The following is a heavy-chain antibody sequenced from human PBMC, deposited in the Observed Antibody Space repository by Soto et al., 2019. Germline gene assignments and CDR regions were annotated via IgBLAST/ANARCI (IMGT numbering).Heavy chain of an antibody. Sequence: SETLSLTCTVSGGAVSSGTYYWSWIRQPPGKGLEWIGHIYFTGSTNYNPSLKSRVTMSLDTSRNQFSLKLSSVTAADTAVYYCGRSFLSGPDYWGQGTLVTVSS. J-gene: IGHJ4*02. CDR3: GRSFLSGPDY. CDR1: GGAVSSGTYY. V-gene: IGHV4-61*01. D-gene: IGHD3-3*01. CDR2: IYFTGST.